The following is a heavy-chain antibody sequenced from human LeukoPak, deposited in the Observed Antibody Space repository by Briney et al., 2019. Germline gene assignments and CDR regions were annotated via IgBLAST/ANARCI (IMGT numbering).Heavy chain of an antibody. CDR1: GFTFSSYW. Sequence: GSLRLSCAASGFTFSSYWMSWVRQAPGKGLEWVANIKKDGSDKYYVDPVKGRFTISRDNAKTSLYLQMNSLRAEDTALYYCARHLSGITGYTYGRGIDYWGQGTLVTVSS. D-gene: IGHD5-18*01. V-gene: IGHV3-7*01. CDR2: IKKDGSDK. J-gene: IGHJ4*02. CDR3: ARHLSGITGYTYGRGIDY.